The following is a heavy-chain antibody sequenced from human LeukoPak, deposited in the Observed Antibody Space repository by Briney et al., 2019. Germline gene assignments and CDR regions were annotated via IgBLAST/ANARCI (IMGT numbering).Heavy chain of an antibody. CDR3: ARGGIAAAGRSPYYYYMDA. Sequence: ASVKVSCKASGYTFTGYYMHWVRQAPGQGLEWMGWINPNSGGTNYAQKFQGRVTMTRDTSISTAYMELSRLRSDDTAVYYCARGGIAAAGRSPYYYYMDAWGKGTTVTVSS. V-gene: IGHV1-2*02. CDR1: GYTFTGYY. J-gene: IGHJ6*03. D-gene: IGHD6-13*01. CDR2: INPNSGGT.